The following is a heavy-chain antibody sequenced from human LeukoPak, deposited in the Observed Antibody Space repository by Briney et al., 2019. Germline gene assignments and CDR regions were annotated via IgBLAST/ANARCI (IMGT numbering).Heavy chain of an antibody. V-gene: IGHV3-11*06. CDR3: ARAYSSGWDNWFDP. D-gene: IGHD6-19*01. J-gene: IGHJ5*02. CDR2: ISSSSSYT. Sequence: GGSLRLSCAASGFTFSDYYMSWIRQAPGKGLEWVSYISSSSSYTNYADSVKGRFTISRDNAKNSLYLQMNSLRAEDTAVYYCARAYSSGWDNWFDPWGQGTLVAVSS. CDR1: GFTFSDYY.